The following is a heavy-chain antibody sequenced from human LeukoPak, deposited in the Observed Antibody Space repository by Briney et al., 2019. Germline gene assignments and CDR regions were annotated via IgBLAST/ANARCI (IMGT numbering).Heavy chain of an antibody. D-gene: IGHD2-15*01. CDR1: GFTLNYDW. CDR3: ARERYCSSSSCPGALDV. Sequence: AGGSLRLSCVSSGFTLNYDWMTWVRQAPGKGLEWVGRIKSKTDGETTGYATSVKGRFSISREDSKNTLSLQMDSLKTEDTAVYFCARERYCSSSSCPGALDVWGQGTEVTVSS. J-gene: IGHJ3*01. CDR2: IKSKTDGETT. V-gene: IGHV3-15*05.